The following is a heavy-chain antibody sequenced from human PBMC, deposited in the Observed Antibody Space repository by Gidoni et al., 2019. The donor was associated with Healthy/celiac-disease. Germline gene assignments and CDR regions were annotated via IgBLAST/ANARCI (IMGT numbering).Heavy chain of an antibody. CDR1: GGSIRSSSYY. V-gene: IGHV4-39*01. Sequence: QLQLQESGPGLVKPSETLSLPCTVSGGSIRSSSYYWGWIRQPPGKGLEWIGSIYYSGSTYYNPSLKSRVTISVDTSKNQFSLKLSSVTAADTAVYYCARHSADSSGYYYPFDYWGQGTLVTVSS. J-gene: IGHJ4*02. CDR2: IYYSGST. CDR3: ARHSADSSGYYYPFDY. D-gene: IGHD3-22*01.